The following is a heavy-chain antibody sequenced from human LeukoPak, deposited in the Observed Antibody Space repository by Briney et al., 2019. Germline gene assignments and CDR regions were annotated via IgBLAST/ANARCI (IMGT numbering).Heavy chain of an antibody. Sequence: GASVKVSCKASGYTFTGYYMHWVRQAPGQGLEWMGWINPNSVGTNYAQKFQGRVTMTRDTSISTAYMELSRLRSDDTAVYYCARAQGGGKQQLVFTIEAPNDAFDIWGQGTMVTVSS. CDR3: ARAQGGGKQQLVFTIEAPNDAFDI. CDR2: INPNSVGT. CDR1: GYTFTGYY. D-gene: IGHD6-13*01. J-gene: IGHJ3*02. V-gene: IGHV1-2*02.